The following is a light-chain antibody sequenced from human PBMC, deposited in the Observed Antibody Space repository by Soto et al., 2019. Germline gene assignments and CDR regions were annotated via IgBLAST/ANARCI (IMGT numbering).Light chain of an antibody. CDR3: SAYRRSTTFV. V-gene: IGLV2-14*01. J-gene: IGLJ1*01. Sequence: QSALTQPASASGSPGQSITISCTGTSSDVGAYNYVSWYQQYPGKAPKVIIFEVRKRPSGVSNRFSGSKSGDTASLTSSGLQAEDEADYYCSAYRRSTTFVFGTGTKVTVL. CDR1: SSDVGAYNY. CDR2: EVR.